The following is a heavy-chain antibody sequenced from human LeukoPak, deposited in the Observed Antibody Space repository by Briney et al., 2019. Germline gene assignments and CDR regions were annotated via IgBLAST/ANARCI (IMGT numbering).Heavy chain of an antibody. J-gene: IGHJ4*02. CDR3: AKGGCGGDCYYYFDS. CDR1: GFTFSSYG. CDR2: ICYDGSNK. D-gene: IGHD2-21*02. V-gene: IGHV3-33*06. Sequence: GGSLRLSCAASGFTFSSYGMHGVRQAPGKGLEWVAVICYDGSNKYYADSVKGRFTISRDNYKNTLYLQMNPLSAEDTAVYSCAKGGCGGDCYYYFDSWGQGTLVTVSS.